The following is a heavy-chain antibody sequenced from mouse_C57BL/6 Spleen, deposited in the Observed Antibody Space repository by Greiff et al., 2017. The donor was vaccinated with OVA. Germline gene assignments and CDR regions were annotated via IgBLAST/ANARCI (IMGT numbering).Heavy chain of an antibody. D-gene: IGHD3-2*02. J-gene: IGHJ3*01. V-gene: IGHV5-4*01. Sequence: DVMLVESGGGLVKPGGSLKLSCAASGFTFSSYAMSWVRQTPEKRLEWVATISDGGSYTYYPDNVKGRFTISRDNAKNNLYLQMSHLKSEDTAMYYCARDWGTAQATGFAYWGQGTLVTVSA. CDR2: ISDGGSYT. CDR1: GFTFSSYA. CDR3: ARDWGTAQATGFAY.